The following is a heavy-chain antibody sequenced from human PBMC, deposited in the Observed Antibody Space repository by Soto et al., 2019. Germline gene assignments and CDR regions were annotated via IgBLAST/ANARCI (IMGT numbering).Heavy chain of an antibody. V-gene: IGHV4-38-2*02. CDR2: VYHNGIM. Sequence: SDTLSLTCSVSGYSISSGYYWGWVRQAPGKGLEWLGSVYHNGIMFHNPSFQSRVTISVDTSKNQFSLNLRSVTAADTAVYYCAALWFGELAFNYWGHGXLVTVSS. J-gene: IGHJ4*01. CDR1: GYSISSGYY. D-gene: IGHD3-10*01. CDR3: AALWFGELAFNY.